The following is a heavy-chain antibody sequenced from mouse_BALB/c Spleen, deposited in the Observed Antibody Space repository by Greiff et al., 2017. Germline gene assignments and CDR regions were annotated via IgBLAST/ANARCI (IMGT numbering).Heavy chain of an antibody. V-gene: IGHV5-6-5*01. J-gene: IGHJ4*01. Sequence: EVKLMESGGGLVKPGGSLKLSCAASGFTFSSYAMSWVRQTPEKRLEWVASISSGGSTNYPDSVKGRFTISRDNARNILYLQMSSLRSEDTAMYYCARYDYDGAMDYWGQGTSVTVSS. CDR3: ARYDYDGAMDY. D-gene: IGHD2-4*01. CDR2: ISSGGST. CDR1: GFTFSSYA.